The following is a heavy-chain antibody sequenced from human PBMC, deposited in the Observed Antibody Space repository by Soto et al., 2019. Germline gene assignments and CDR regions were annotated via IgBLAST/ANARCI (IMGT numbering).Heavy chain of an antibody. V-gene: IGHV1-2*04. J-gene: IGHJ6*02. CDR1: GYTFTGYY. CDR2: INPNSGGT. D-gene: IGHD6-6*01. Sequence: ASVKVSCKASGYTFTGYYMHWVRQAPGQGLEWMGWINPNSGGTNYAQKFQGWVTMTRDTSISTAYMELSRLRSDDTAVYYCAREKQLVSYYYYGMDVWGQGTTVTVSS. CDR3: AREKQLVSYYYYGMDV.